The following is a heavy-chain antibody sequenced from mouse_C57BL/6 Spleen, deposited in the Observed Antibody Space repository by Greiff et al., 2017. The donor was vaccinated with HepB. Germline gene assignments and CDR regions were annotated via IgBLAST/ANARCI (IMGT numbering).Heavy chain of an antibody. Sequence: SGPVLVKPGASVKMSCKASGYTFTDYYMNWVKQSHGKSLEWIGVINPYNGGTSYNQKFKGKATLTVDKSSSTAYMELNSLTSEDSAVYYCARSVLRQYYYAMDYWGQGTSVTVSS. J-gene: IGHJ4*01. CDR1: GYTFTDYY. V-gene: IGHV1-19*01. CDR2: INPYNGGT. CDR3: ARSVLRQYYYAMDY. D-gene: IGHD1-1*01.